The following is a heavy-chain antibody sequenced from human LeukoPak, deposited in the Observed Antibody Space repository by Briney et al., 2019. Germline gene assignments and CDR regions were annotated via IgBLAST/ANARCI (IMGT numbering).Heavy chain of an antibody. CDR3: ARLGYSRGWVNWFDP. Sequence: SETLSLTCTVSGGSISWSSYYWGWIRQPPGKGLEWIGSMYYSGSTYYNPSLKSRVTISVDTSKNQFSLKLSSVTAADTAVYHCARLGYSRGWVNWFDPWGQGTLVTVSS. CDR2: MYYSGST. J-gene: IGHJ5*02. V-gene: IGHV4-39*01. CDR1: GGSISWSSYY. D-gene: IGHD6-19*01.